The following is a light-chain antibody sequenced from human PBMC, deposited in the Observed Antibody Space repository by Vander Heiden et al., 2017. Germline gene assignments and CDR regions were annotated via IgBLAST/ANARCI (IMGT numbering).Light chain of an antibody. J-gene: IGLJ3*02. CDR2: RNN. CDR3: SAWDSSRSAWV. CDR1: SNNVGNQG. Sequence: QAGLTQPPSVSKGLRQTATLTCTGNSNNVGNQGAAWLQQHQGHPPKLLSYRNNNRPSGISERLSASRSGNTASLTITGLQPEDEADYYCSAWDSSRSAWVFGGGTKLTVL. V-gene: IGLV10-54*01.